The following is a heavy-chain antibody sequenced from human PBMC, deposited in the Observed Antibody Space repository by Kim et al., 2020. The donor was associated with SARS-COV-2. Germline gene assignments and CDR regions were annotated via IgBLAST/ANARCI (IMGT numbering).Heavy chain of an antibody. Sequence: SETLSLTCAVYGGSFSGYYWSWIRQPPGKGLEWIGEINHSGSTNYNPSLKSRVTISVDTSKNQFSLKLSSVTAADTAVYYCARVLNRVGDQGSHVEMATITDYWGQGTLVTVSS. CDR1: GGSFSGYY. CDR3: ARVLNRVGDQGSHVEMATITDY. CDR2: INHSGST. J-gene: IGHJ4*02. D-gene: IGHD5-12*01. V-gene: IGHV4-34*01.